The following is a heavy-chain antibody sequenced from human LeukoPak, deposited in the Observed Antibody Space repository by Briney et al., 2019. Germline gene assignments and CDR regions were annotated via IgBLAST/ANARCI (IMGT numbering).Heavy chain of an antibody. V-gene: IGHV4-30-4*01. CDR1: GGSISSGGYY. Sequence: SETLSLTCTVSGGSISSGGYYWSWIRQPPGEGLEWIGYIYYSGSTYYHPSLKSRVTISLDTSKNQFSLKLSSVTAADTAVYYCARVTTVATSFHFDYWGQGTLVTVSS. J-gene: IGHJ4*02. CDR2: IYYSGST. D-gene: IGHD4-17*01. CDR3: ARVTTVATSFHFDY.